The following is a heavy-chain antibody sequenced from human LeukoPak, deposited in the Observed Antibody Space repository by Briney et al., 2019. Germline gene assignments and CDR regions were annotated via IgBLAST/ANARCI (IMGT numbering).Heavy chain of an antibody. CDR3: ARAPKWFGELYDY. J-gene: IGHJ4*02. CDR1: GYTFTGYY. V-gene: IGHV1-2*06. CDR2: INPNSGGT. D-gene: IGHD3-10*01. Sequence: ASVKVSCKASGYTFTGYYMHWVRQAPGQGLEWMGRINPNSGGTNYAQKFQGRVTMTRDTSISTAYMELSRLRSDDTAVYYCARAPKWFGELYDYWGQGTLVTVSS.